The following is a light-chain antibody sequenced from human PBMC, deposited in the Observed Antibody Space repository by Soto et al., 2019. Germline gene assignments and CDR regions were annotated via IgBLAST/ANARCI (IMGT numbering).Light chain of an antibody. Sequence: EIVLTQSPGTLSLFPGERATLSCRASQSLTTSYLAWYHQKPGQAPRLLIYGASSRGTGIPDGFSGSGSGKALTLTISRLEPEDLAVYSCQQYGSSPTFGQGTRLEIK. CDR1: QSLTTSY. CDR2: GAS. CDR3: QQYGSSPT. V-gene: IGKV3-20*01. J-gene: IGKJ5*01.